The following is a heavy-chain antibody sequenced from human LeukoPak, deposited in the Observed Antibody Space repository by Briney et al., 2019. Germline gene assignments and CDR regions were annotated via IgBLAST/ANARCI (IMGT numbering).Heavy chain of an antibody. CDR1: GFTFSDHY. J-gene: IGHJ4*02. CDR2: ISTSGTYT. D-gene: IGHD6-13*01. V-gene: IGHV3-11*05. CDR3: ARARIAAAGAFDY. Sequence: GGSLRLSCAASGFTFSDHYMSWIRQVPGKGLEWVSYISTSGTYTNYADSVKGRFTISRDNAKNSLYLQMNSLRAEDTAVYYCARARIAAAGAFDYWGQGTLVTVSS.